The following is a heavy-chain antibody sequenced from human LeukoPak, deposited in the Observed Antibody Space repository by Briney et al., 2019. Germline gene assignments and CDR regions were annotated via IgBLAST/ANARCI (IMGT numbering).Heavy chain of an antibody. CDR1: GSGFTFSEFW. J-gene: IGHJ6*03. D-gene: IGHD2-21*01. CDR2: IKGDGSET. Sequence: GGSLRLSCVASGSGFTFSEFWMGWVRQGPGERLEWVANIKGDGSETYYVDSVKGRFTISRDNAKNSVYLEMNSLRADDTSLYRCAREAYCGGPSCFAVNYMDVWGKGTTVTVSS. V-gene: IGHV3-7*01. CDR3: AREAYCGGPSCFAVNYMDV.